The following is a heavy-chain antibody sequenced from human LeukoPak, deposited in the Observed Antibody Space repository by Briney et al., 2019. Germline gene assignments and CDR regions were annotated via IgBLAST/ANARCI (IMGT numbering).Heavy chain of an antibody. Sequence: PSETLSLTCTVSGGSISRYYWSWIRQPPGKGLEWIWRIYTTGSTNYNPSLKSRVTTSVDTTKNQCSLKLCTVSAAETAVYYCARGLSGYDFWSGYYASPYNWFDPWGQGTLVTVSS. J-gene: IGHJ5*02. CDR3: ARGLSGYDFWSGYYASPYNWFDP. V-gene: IGHV4-4*07. CDR2: IYTTGST. D-gene: IGHD3-3*01. CDR1: GGSISRYY.